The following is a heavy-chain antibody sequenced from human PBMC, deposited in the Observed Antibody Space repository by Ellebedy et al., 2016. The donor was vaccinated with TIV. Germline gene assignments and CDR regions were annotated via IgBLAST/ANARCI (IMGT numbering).Heavy chain of an antibody. CDR1: GFSFSNYG. V-gene: IGHV3-33*01. D-gene: IGHD2-15*01. Sequence: GGSLRLXXTVSGFSFSNYGLHWVRQAPGQGMELVALTWFDGSDKYYTDSVKGRFTISRDNSKETLYLDMNSLRAEDTAVYYCARGVETYYFYYMDLWGIGTTVSVSS. CDR3: ARGVETYYFYYMDL. J-gene: IGHJ6*03. CDR2: TWFDGSDK.